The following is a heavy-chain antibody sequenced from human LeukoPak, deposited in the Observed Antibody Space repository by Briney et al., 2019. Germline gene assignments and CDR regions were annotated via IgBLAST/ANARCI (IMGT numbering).Heavy chain of an antibody. V-gene: IGHV3-23*01. J-gene: IGHJ5*02. CDR1: GFTFSSYA. D-gene: IGHD3-22*01. CDR3: AKEYYYYDSSGYTGTFDP. CDR2: ISGSGGST. Sequence: GGSLRLSCAASGFTFSSYAMSWVRQAPGKGLEWVSAISGSGGSTYYADSVKGRFTISRDNPKNTLYLQMNSLRAEDTAVYYCAKEYYYYDSSGYTGTFDPWGQGTLVTVSS.